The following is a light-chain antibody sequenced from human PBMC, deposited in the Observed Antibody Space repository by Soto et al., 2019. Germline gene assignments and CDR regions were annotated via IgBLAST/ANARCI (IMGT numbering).Light chain of an antibody. J-gene: IGKJ2*01. Sequence: TVLTQSPGILSLFPGERATLSCRASQSATASYLAWYQQKPGQAPRLLIYGASTRATGIPDRFSGSGSGTEFTLTISSLEPEDCAVYYCQHYITARVYTFGQGTKVDIK. CDR1: QSATASY. V-gene: IGKV3-20*01. CDR2: GAS. CDR3: QHYITARVYT.